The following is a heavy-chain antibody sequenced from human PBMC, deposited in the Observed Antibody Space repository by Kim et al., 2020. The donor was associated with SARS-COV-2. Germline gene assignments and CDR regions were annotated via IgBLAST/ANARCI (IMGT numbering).Heavy chain of an antibody. CDR3: ARQSRFLSSWGWFDP. CDR2: INPNSGGT. D-gene: IGHD3-3*01. V-gene: IGHV1-2*02. Sequence: ASVKVSCKASGYTFTGYYMHWVRQAPGQGLEWMGWINPNSGGTNYAQKFQGRVTMTRDTSISTAYMELSRLRSDDTAVYYCARQSRFLSSWGWFDPWGQGTLVTVSS. J-gene: IGHJ5*02. CDR1: GYTFTGYY.